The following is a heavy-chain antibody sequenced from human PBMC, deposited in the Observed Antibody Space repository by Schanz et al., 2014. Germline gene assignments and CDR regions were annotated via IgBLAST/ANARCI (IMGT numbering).Heavy chain of an antibody. J-gene: IGHJ5*02. V-gene: IGHV3-30-3*01. CDR2: ISYDGRNK. CDR1: GFTFSSYA. Sequence: QVQLVESGGGVVQPGRSLRLSCAASGFTFSSYAMHWVRQAPGKGLEWVAVISYDGRNKYYADSVKGRFTISRDNSKNTLYLQMHRLRAEDTAVYYCSRELEGSDGGGGGFDPWGQGTLVTVSS. CDR3: SRELEGSDGGGGGFDP. D-gene: IGHD3-16*01.